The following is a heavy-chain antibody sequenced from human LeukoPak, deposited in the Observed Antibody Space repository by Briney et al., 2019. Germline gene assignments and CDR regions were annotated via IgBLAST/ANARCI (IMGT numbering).Heavy chain of an antibody. Sequence: SVKVSCKAPGYTFTSYAMNWVRQAPGQGLEWMGGIIPIFGTANYAQKFQGRVTITADESTSTAYMELSSLRSEDTAVYYCARGTVTTFYYYYGMDVWGQGTTVTVSS. CDR1: GYTFTSYA. V-gene: IGHV1-69*13. D-gene: IGHD4-17*01. CDR2: IIPIFGTA. CDR3: ARGTVTTFYYYYGMDV. J-gene: IGHJ6*02.